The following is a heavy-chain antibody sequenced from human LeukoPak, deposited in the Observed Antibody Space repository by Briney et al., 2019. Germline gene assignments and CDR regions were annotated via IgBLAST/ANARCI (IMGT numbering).Heavy chain of an antibody. CDR3: ARSKYYDILTGPRDY. Sequence: KTGGSLRLSCAASGFTFSSYSMNWVRQAPGKGLEWVSSISSSSSYIYYADSVKGRFTISRDNAKNSLYLQMNSLRAEDTAVYYCARSKYYDILTGPRDYWGQGTLVTVSS. D-gene: IGHD3-9*01. J-gene: IGHJ4*02. CDR1: GFTFSSYS. V-gene: IGHV3-21*01. CDR2: ISSSSSYI.